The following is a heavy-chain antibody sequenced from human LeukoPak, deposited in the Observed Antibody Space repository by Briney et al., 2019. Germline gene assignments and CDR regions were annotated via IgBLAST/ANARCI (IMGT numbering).Heavy chain of an antibody. D-gene: IGHD6-13*01. V-gene: IGHV3-21*01. Sequence: PGGSLRLSCAASGFTFSSYSMNWVRQAPGKGLEWVSSISSSSSYIYYADSVKGRFTISRDNAKNSLYLQMNSLRAEDTAVYYCARDSSSWYYFDYWGQGTLVTVSS. CDR2: ISSSSSYI. CDR3: ARDSSSWYYFDY. J-gene: IGHJ4*02. CDR1: GFTFSSYS.